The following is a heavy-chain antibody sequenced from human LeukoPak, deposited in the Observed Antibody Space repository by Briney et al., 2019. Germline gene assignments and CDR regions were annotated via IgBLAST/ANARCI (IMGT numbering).Heavy chain of an antibody. J-gene: IGHJ5*02. Sequence: SETLSLTCAVYGGSFSGYYWSWIRQPPGKGLEWIGYIYYSGSTNYNPSLKSRVTISVDTSKNQFSLKLSSVTAADTAVYYCARHLRVRSWFDPWGQGTLVTVSS. CDR2: IYYSGST. D-gene: IGHD3-22*01. CDR3: ARHLRVRSWFDP. V-gene: IGHV4-59*08. CDR1: GGSFSGYY.